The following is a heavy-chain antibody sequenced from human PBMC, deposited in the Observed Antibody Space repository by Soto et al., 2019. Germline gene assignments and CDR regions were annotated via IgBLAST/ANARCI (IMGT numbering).Heavy chain of an antibody. V-gene: IGHV4-30-4*01. J-gene: IGHJ6*02. Sequence: QVQLQQSGPGLVKPSQTLSPTCTVSGGSISFDHYHWTGVRKPPGTGLEWIGYVHYSGSVLYNPTLQSRVSISVDTSKNQFSLKLSSVTAADTAVYFCAREDDGGDRDYYGLDVWGQGTTVTVSS. CDR2: VHYSGSV. CDR3: AREDDGGDRDYYGLDV. D-gene: IGHD2-21*02. CDR1: GGSISFDHYH.